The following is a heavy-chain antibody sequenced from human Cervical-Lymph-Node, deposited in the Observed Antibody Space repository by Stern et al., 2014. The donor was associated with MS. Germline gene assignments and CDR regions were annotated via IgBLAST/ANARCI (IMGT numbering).Heavy chain of an antibody. Sequence: EVQLLESGGGVVRPGGSLRLSCAASGFTFDNYGMSWVRQVPGKGLEWVSGINWKSGDTGYAASVEGRFTISRDNAKNSLYLQRNNLRAEDTALYYCARGDGGDYWGQGTLVTVSS. D-gene: IGHD3-16*01. V-gene: IGHV3-20*04. CDR3: ARGDGGDY. J-gene: IGHJ4*02. CDR1: GFTFDNYG. CDR2: INWKSGDT.